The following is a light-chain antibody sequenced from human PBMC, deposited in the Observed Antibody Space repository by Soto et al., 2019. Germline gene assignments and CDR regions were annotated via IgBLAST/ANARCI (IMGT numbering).Light chain of an antibody. CDR2: EVS. J-gene: IGLJ1*01. Sequence: QSALTQPASVSGPPGQSITISCTGTSSDVGNYNYVSWYQQQSGKAPKLIIYEVSNRPSGVSNRFSGSKSGNTASLTISGLQAEDEADYYCSSFTSSRAYVFGIGTKVTVL. CDR1: SSDVGNYNY. CDR3: SSFTSSRAYV. V-gene: IGLV2-14*01.